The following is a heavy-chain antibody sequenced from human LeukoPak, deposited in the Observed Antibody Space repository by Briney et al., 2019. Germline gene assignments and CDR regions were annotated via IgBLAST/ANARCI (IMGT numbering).Heavy chain of an antibody. Sequence: GGSLRLSCVASGITFSNYAVSWVRQAPEKGLDWVSVISSSAHKIRYADSVKGRFTISRDNSENIMYLQMNNLRVEDTAVYYCAGRPTGYSSGYIHWGQGTLVTVSS. CDR1: GITFSNYA. V-gene: IGHV3-23*01. CDR3: AGRPTGYSSGYIH. D-gene: IGHD5-18*01. J-gene: IGHJ4*02. CDR2: ISSSAHKI.